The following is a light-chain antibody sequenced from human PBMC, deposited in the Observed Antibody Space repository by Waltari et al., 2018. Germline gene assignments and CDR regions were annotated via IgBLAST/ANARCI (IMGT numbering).Light chain of an antibody. J-gene: IGKJ3*01. CDR3: QQLNNYPFT. V-gene: IGKV1-9*01. CDR1: QGITTY. Sequence: DMQLTQSPSFLSASVGDRVTITFRASQGITTYLAWYQQKTGKAPKLLIYDASTLQGGVPSRFSGSGSGTEFTLTISSLQPEDFATYYCQQLNNYPFTFGPGTKVHIK. CDR2: DAS.